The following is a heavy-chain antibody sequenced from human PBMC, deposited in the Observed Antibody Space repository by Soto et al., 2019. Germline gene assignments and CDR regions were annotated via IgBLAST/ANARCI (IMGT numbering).Heavy chain of an antibody. CDR3: ARSYGSGSFYNRRWFDP. CDR1: GWPFSVSY. CDR2: VNHSGST. D-gene: IGHD3-10*01. J-gene: IGHJ5*02. V-gene: IGHV4-34*01. Sequence: SDTLSHTFTNSGWPFSVSYWSRFRQPQRKGLEWIGEVNHSGSTNYNPSLESRVTISVDMSKNQLSLKLSSVTAADTAMYYCARSYGSGSFYNRRWFDPWGQGTLVTVS.